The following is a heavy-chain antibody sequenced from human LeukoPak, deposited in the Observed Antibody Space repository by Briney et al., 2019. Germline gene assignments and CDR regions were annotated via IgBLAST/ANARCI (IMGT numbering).Heavy chain of an antibody. J-gene: IGHJ4*02. CDR2: IYHSGST. CDR3: ARDMMWFGELSQGSYYFDY. V-gene: IGHV4-38-2*02. D-gene: IGHD3-10*01. Sequence: SETLSLTCAVSGYSISSGYYWCWIRQPPGKGLEWIGSIYHSGSTYYNPSLKSRVTISVDTSKNQFSLKLSSVTAADTAVYYCARDMMWFGELSQGSYYFDYWGQGTLVTVSS. CDR1: GYSISSGYY.